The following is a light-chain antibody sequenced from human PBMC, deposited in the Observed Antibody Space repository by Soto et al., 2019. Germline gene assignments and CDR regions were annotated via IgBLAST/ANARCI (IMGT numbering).Light chain of an antibody. CDR3: QQRSNWPPT. J-gene: IGKJ5*01. Sequence: EIVVTQSPGTLSLSPGERATLSCRASQSVSNNYLAWYQQKPGQAPRLLLYDASNRATGIPARFSGSGSGTDFTLTISSLEPEDFAVYYCQQRSNWPPTFGQGTRLEIK. CDR2: DAS. CDR1: QSVSNNY. V-gene: IGKV3-11*01.